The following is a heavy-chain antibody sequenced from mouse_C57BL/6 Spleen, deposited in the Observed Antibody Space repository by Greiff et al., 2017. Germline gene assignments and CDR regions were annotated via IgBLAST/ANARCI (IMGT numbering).Heavy chain of an antibody. CDR3: ARSGYYGSSYEDY. CDR1: GYTFTSYW. J-gene: IGHJ4*01. V-gene: IGHV1-52*01. Sequence: QVQLQQPGAELVRPGSSVKLSCKASGYTFTSYWMHWVKQRPIQGLEWIGNIDPSDSETNYNQKFKDKATLTVDKSSSTAYMQLSSLTSEDSAVYYCARSGYYGSSYEDYWGQGTSVTVSS. CDR2: IDPSDSET. D-gene: IGHD1-1*01.